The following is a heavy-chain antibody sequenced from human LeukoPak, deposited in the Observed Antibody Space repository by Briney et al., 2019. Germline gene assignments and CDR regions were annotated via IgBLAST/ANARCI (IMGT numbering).Heavy chain of an antibody. CDR1: GFTFITYA. V-gene: IGHV3-30-3*01. CDR3: ARDSLKNGYNYDYFDY. J-gene: IGHJ4*02. CDR2: ISYDGSNE. Sequence: GRSLRLSCAASGFTFITYAMHWVRQAPGKGLEWVAVISYDGSNEYYVDSVKGRFTISRDNSKNILHLQMNSLTAEDTAVYYCARDSLKNGYNYDYFDYWGQGTLVTVSS. D-gene: IGHD5-24*01.